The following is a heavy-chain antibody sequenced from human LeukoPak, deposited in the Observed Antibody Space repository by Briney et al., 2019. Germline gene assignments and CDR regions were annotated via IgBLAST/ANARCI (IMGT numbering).Heavy chain of an antibody. CDR1: GYTFTGYY. D-gene: IGHD3-22*01. Sequence: GASVKVSCKASGYTFTGYYMHWVRQAPGQGLEWMGLINPNSGGTNYAQKLQGRVTMTRDTSISTAYMELSRLRSDDTAVYYCARGLYYYDPVDYWGQGTLVTVSS. CDR2: INPNSGGT. V-gene: IGHV1-2*02. CDR3: ARGLYYYDPVDY. J-gene: IGHJ4*02.